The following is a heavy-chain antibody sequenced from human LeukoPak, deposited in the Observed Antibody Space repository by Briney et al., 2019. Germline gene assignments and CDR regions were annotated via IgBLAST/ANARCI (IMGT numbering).Heavy chain of an antibody. CDR1: GGSISSSSYY. Sequence: SETLSLTCTVSGGSISSSSYYWGWIRQPPGKGLEWIGSTYYSGSTYYNPSLKSRVTISVDTSKNQFSLKLSSVTAADTAVYYCASYYCDSSGYYPEYFQHWGQGTLVTVSS. D-gene: IGHD3-22*01. J-gene: IGHJ1*01. CDR2: TYYSGST. V-gene: IGHV4-39*01. CDR3: ASYYCDSSGYYPEYFQH.